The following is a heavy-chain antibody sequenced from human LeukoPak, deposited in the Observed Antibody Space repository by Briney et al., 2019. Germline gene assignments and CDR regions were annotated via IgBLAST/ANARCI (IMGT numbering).Heavy chain of an antibody. CDR1: GFIFSSYG. CDR3: ARATGTTGTSHY. J-gene: IGHJ4*02. CDR2: ISSDGVNT. D-gene: IGHD1-1*01. V-gene: IGHV3-64*01. Sequence: GGSLRLSCAASGFIFSSYGMPWVRQVPEKGLEYVSAISSDGVNTYYASSVKGRFTISRDNSKNTLYLQMGSLRTDDMAIYYCARATGTTGTSHYWGQGTLVTVSS.